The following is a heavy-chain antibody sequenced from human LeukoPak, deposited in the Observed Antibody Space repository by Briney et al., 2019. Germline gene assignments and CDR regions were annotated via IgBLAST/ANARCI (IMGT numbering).Heavy chain of an antibody. V-gene: IGHV4-30-4*01. D-gene: IGHD3-22*01. CDR3: ARAGDYYDSSGYYSFDY. CDR2: IYYSGST. J-gene: IGHJ4*02. Sequence: SETLSLTCAVYGGSFSGYYWSWIRQPPGKGLEWIGYIYYSGSTYYNPSLKSRVTISVDTSKNQFSLKLSSVTAADTAVYYCARAGDYYDSSGYYSFDYWGQGTLVTVSS. CDR1: GGSFSGYY.